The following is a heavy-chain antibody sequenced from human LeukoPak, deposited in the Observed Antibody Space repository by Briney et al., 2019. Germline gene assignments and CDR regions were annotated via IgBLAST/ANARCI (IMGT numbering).Heavy chain of an antibody. CDR3: ARVRLGYFDY. J-gene: IGHJ4*02. V-gene: IGHV4-59*01. D-gene: IGHD3-16*01. CDR2: IYYRGTP. CDR1: GGSISSYY. Sequence: SETLSLTCTVSGGSISSYYWGWIRQPPGKGLEWVGQIYYRGTPNYNPSLRSRVTISIDTSKNQFSLKLNSVTAADTAVYYCARVRLGYFDYWGQGTLVTVSS.